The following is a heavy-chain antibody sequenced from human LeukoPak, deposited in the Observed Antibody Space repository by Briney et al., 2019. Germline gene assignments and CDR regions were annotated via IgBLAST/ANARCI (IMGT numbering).Heavy chain of an antibody. V-gene: IGHV1-2*06. CDR2: INPNSGGT. Sequence: ASVKVSCKASGYTFTGYYMHWVRQAPGQGLEGMGRINPNSGGTNYAQKFQGRVTMTRDTSISTAYMELSRLRSDDTAVYYCAREPHYYDSSGYHEDYWGQGTLVTVSS. CDR3: AREPHYYDSSGYHEDY. CDR1: GYTFTGYY. J-gene: IGHJ4*02. D-gene: IGHD3-22*01.